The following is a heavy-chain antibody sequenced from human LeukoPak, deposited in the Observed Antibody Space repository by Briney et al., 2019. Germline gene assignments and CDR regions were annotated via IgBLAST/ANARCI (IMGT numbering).Heavy chain of an antibody. J-gene: IGHJ4*02. Sequence: GASVKVSCKASGYIFTDYCMHWVQQAPGKGLEYMGRVDPQTGETIYAEKFQGRVTMTADTSTDTAYMELTSLRSEDTAVYFCVPEDSGDNGARFWGQGSRVTVPS. D-gene: IGHD4-17*01. CDR3: VPEDSGDNGARF. V-gene: IGHV1-69-2*01. CDR2: VDPQTGET. CDR1: GYIFTDYC.